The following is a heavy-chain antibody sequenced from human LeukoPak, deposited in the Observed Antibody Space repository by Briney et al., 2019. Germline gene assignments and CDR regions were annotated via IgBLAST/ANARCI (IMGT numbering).Heavy chain of an antibody. CDR3: ARHASVDGNWPRPLNY. CDR2: IYYSGST. CDR1: GGSISSSNYY. J-gene: IGHJ4*02. D-gene: IGHD6-19*01. V-gene: IGHV4-39*01. Sequence: SETLSLTCTVSGGSISSSNYYWGWIRQPPGKGLEWIGNIYYSGSTYYKPSLKTRVTISVDTSKNQFSLKLTSVTAADTAVYYCARHASVDGNWPRPLNYWGQGSLVTVSS.